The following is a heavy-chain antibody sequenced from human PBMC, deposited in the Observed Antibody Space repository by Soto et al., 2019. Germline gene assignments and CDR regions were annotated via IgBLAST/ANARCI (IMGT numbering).Heavy chain of an antibody. D-gene: IGHD6-19*01. J-gene: IGHJ4*02. CDR2: ISHDGNSK. CDR1: GFTFSVFG. V-gene: IGHV3-30*18. Sequence: QVHLVESGGGVVQPGGSLRLSCAASGFTFSVFGMHWVRQAPGKGPEWVAVISHDGNSKHYADSVKGRFSISRDNARNTVSLLMDSLRAEDTGIYYCAKTITVPPSDDSRGRGALIDHWGQGTLVTVSS. CDR3: AKTITVPPSDDSRGRGALIDH.